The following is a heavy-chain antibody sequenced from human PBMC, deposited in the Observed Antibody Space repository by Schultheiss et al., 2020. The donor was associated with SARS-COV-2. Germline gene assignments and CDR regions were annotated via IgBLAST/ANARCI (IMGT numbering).Heavy chain of an antibody. D-gene: IGHD6-19*01. CDR3: AIQSSGPYYYYGMDV. CDR2: IWYDGSNK. CDR1: GFTFSSYA. J-gene: IGHJ6*02. V-gene: IGHV3-33*03. Sequence: GGSLRLSCAASGFTFSSYAMRWVRQAPGKGLEWVAVIWYDGSNKYYADSVKGRFTISRDNAKNSLYLQMNSLRAEDTAVYYCAIQSSGPYYYYGMDVWGQGTSVTVSS.